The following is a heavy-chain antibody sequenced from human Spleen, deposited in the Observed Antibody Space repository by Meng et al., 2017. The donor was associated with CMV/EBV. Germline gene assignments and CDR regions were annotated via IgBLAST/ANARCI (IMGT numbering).Heavy chain of an antibody. CDR2: FDPEDGET. V-gene: IGHV1-24*01. J-gene: IGHJ4*02. D-gene: IGHD5-12*01. CDR1: GYTLTELS. Sequence: ASVKVSCKVSGYTLTELSRHWVRQAPGKGLEWMGGFDPEDGETIYAQKFQGRVTMTRSTSISTAYMELSRLRSEDTAVYHCARAKLSGTPNDYWGQGTLVTVSS. CDR3: ARAKLSGTPNDY.